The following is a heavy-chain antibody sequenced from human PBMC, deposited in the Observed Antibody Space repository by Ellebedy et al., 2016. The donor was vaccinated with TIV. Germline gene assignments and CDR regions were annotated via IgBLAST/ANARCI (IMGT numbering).Heavy chain of an antibody. CDR3: VRDLTNYGSSSY. V-gene: IGHV1-2*02. D-gene: IGHD3-22*01. J-gene: IGHJ4*02. Sequence: AASVKVSCKASGYTFTGYYIHWVRQAPGQGLEWVAWINPNSGETAYAQNLQGRVTVTGDKSISTAYMELGRLISDDTAVYYCVRDLTNYGSSSYWGQGTLVTVSS. CDR1: GYTFTGYY. CDR2: INPNSGET.